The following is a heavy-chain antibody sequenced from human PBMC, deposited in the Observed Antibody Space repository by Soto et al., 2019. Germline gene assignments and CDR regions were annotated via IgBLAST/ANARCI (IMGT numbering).Heavy chain of an antibody. CDR2: IKQDGSEK. CDR3: ARGYRSSWYWFDP. Sequence: GGSLRLSCAASGFTFSSYWMSWVRQAPGKGLEWVANIKQDGSEKYYVDSVKGRFTISRDNAKNSLYLQMNSLRAEDTAVYYCARGYRSSWYWFDPWGQGTLVTVSS. J-gene: IGHJ5*02. V-gene: IGHV3-7*03. CDR1: GFTFSSYW. D-gene: IGHD6-13*01.